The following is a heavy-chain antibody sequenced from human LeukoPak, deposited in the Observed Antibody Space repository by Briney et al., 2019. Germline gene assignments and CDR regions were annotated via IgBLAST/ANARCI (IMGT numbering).Heavy chain of an antibody. V-gene: IGHV3-49*03. Sequence: GGSLRLSCTASGFTFGDYAMSWFRPAPGKGLEWVGFIRSKAYGGTTEYAPSVTGRFTISRDDSKSIAYLQMNSLKTEDTAVYYCTRRGYSYVPPKIWGQGTLVTVSS. J-gene: IGHJ4*02. CDR1: GFTFGDYA. CDR3: TRRGYSYVPPKI. CDR2: IRSKAYGGTT. D-gene: IGHD5-18*01.